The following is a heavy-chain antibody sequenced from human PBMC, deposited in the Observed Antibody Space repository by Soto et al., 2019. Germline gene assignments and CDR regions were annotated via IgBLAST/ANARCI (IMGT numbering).Heavy chain of an antibody. CDR3: ARTYKAGTFPSSY. Sequence: SVKVSCKASGGTFSSYTISWVRQAPGQGLEWMGRIIPILGIANYAQKFQGRVTITADKSTSTAYMELSSLRSEDTAVYYCARTYKAGTFPSSYWGQGTLVTVSS. J-gene: IGHJ4*02. D-gene: IGHD6-19*01. CDR2: IIPILGIA. CDR1: GGTFSSYT. V-gene: IGHV1-69*02.